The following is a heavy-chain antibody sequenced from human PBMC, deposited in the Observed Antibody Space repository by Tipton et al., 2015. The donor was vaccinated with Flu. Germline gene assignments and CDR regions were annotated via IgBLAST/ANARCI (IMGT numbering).Heavy chain of an antibody. D-gene: IGHD3-9*01. Sequence: FLRLSCAASGFTFSSYEMNWVRQAPGKGLEWVSYISSSGSTIYYADSVKGRFTISGDNAKNSLYLQMNSLRAEDTAVYYCARAYYDILTGYYNVIGKPPGMDVWGQGTTVTVSS. CDR3: ARAYYDILTGYYNVIGKPPGMDV. CDR1: GFTFSSYE. CDR2: ISSSGSTI. J-gene: IGHJ6*02. V-gene: IGHV3-48*03.